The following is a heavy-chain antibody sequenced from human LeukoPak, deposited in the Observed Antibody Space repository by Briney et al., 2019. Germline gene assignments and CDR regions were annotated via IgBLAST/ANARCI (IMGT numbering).Heavy chain of an antibody. V-gene: IGHV3-23*01. J-gene: IGHJ4*02. D-gene: IGHD4-17*01. Sequence: PGGSLRLSCAASGFPFSTYAMSWVRQAPGKGLEWVSSIRGSDGSTYYADSVKGRFAISRDNSKNTLYLQMNSLRAEDTAVYYCAKDVYGDYGGLDHWGQGTLVTVSS. CDR1: GFPFSTYA. CDR2: IRGSDGST. CDR3: AKDVYGDYGGLDH.